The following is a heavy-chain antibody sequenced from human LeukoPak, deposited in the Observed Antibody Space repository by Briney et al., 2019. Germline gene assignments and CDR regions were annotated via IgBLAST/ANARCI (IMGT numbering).Heavy chain of an antibody. J-gene: IGHJ2*01. D-gene: IGHD6-13*01. Sequence: PSETLSLTCSVSCGSISGTTHNWSWIRQPPGKGLEWIATIYYSESTKKSPSLKSRVTISLDTSRNQFSLKLSSVTAADTAVYYCARQGSSSWYGWYFDLWGRGSLVTVSS. V-gene: IGHV4-39*01. CDR2: IYYSEST. CDR3: ARQGSSSWYGWYFDL. CDR1: CGSISGTTHN.